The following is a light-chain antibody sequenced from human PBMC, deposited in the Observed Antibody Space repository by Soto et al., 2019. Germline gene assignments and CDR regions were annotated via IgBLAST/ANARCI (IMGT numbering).Light chain of an antibody. CDR3: AEWDDSLNGYV. J-gene: IGLJ1*01. CDR1: SSNIGSNS. CDR2: SND. Sequence: QSVLTQPPSASGTPGQRVTISCSGSSSNIGSNSVNWYQQLPGTAPKLLIYSNDRRPSGVPDRFSGSKSGTSASLAISGLQSEDEADYYCAEWDDSLNGYVFGTGTKLTVL. V-gene: IGLV1-44*01.